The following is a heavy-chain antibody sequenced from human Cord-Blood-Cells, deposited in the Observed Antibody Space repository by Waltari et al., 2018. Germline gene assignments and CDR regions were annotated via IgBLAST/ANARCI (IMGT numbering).Heavy chain of an antibody. J-gene: IGHJ2*01. CDR3: ARPPLGRFYWYFDL. CDR1: GFSLSTSGVG. D-gene: IGHD7-27*01. Sequence: QITLKESGPTLVKPTQTLTLTCTFSGFSLSTSGVGVGWIRQPPGKALEWLALIYWVDDKRYSPSLKSRITITKDTSKNQVVLTMTNMDPVDTATYYCARPPLGRFYWYFDLWGRGTLVTVSS. CDR2: IYWVDDK. V-gene: IGHV2-5*02.